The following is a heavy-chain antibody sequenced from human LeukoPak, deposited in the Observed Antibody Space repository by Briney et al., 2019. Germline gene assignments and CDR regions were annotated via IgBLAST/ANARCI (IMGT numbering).Heavy chain of an antibody. J-gene: IGHJ4*02. CDR2: ISGSGDST. Sequence: GGSLRLSCAASGLRFSSYAMSWVRQAPGKGLEWVSAISGSGDSTYYGDSVKGRFTISRDNSKNTLYLQMNSLRAEDTAVYYCAKTRPLDSSSWSHGDYWGQGTLVTVSS. V-gene: IGHV3-23*01. CDR1: GLRFSSYA. CDR3: AKTRPLDSSSWSHGDY. D-gene: IGHD6-13*01.